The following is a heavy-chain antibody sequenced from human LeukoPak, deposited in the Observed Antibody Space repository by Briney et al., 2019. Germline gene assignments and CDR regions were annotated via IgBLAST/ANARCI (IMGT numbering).Heavy chain of an antibody. D-gene: IGHD3-22*01. CDR3: ARDRHYDSSGYYSGYFDY. CDR2: IYYSGST. J-gene: IGHJ4*02. V-gene: IGHV4-59*01. Sequence: SETLSLTCTVSGGSISSYYWSWIRQPPGKGLEWIGYIYYSGSTNYNPSLKSRVTISVDTSKNQSSLKLSSVTAADTAVYYCARDRHYDSSGYYSGYFDYWGQGTLVTVSS. CDR1: GGSISSYY.